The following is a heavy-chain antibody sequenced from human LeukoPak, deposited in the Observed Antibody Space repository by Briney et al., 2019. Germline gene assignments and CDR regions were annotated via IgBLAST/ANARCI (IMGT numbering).Heavy chain of an antibody. V-gene: IGHV4-59*08. Sequence: SETLSLTCTVAGASISNYYWSWIRQPPGNRLEWIGDIYYSGSTNSNPSLKSRVTISVDTSSNQFSLKLSSVTAADTAVYYCARVAYSSGYYYFDYWGQGTLVTVSS. D-gene: IGHD3-22*01. CDR2: IYYSGST. CDR3: ARVAYSSGYYYFDY. J-gene: IGHJ4*02. CDR1: GASISNYY.